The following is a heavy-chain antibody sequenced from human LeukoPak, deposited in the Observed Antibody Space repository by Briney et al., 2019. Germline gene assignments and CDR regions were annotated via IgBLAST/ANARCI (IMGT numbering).Heavy chain of an antibody. CDR2: IYYSGST. J-gene: IGHJ4*02. CDR1: GGSISSSSYY. Sequence: SETLSLTCTVSGGSISSSSYYWGWIRQPPGKALEWIGSIYYSGSTYYNPSLKSRVTISVDTSKNQFSLKLSSVTAADTAVYYCARPVDKAESFDYWGQGTLVTVSS. V-gene: IGHV4-39*01. CDR3: ARPVDKAESFDY. D-gene: IGHD5-12*01.